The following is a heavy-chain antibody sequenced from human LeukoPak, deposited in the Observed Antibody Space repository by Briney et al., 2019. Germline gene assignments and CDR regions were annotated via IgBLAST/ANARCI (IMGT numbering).Heavy chain of an antibody. Sequence: ASVKVSCKASGYSFTSYYIHWVRQAPGQGLEWMGIINPTTGSTIYAQTFQGRVTMTRDVSTSTVYMDLSSLRSADTAVYCCARCGPFYRGPSEYYDYWGQGTLVTVSS. D-gene: IGHD4-23*01. CDR3: ARCGPFYRGPSEYYDY. CDR1: GYSFTSYY. CDR2: INPTTGST. J-gene: IGHJ4*02. V-gene: IGHV1-46*01.